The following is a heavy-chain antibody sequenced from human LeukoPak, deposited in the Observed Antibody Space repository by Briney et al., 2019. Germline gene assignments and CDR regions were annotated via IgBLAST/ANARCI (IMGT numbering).Heavy chain of an antibody. CDR1: GGSFSGYY. Sequence: PSETLSLTCAVYGGSFSGYYWSWTRQPPGKGLEWIGEINHSGSTNYNPSLKSRVTISVDTSKNQFSLKLSSVTAADTAVYYCARFQGVSRGVIKKDYYYYYGMDVWGQGTTVTVSS. V-gene: IGHV4-34*01. CDR3: ARFQGVSRGVIKKDYYYYYGMDV. J-gene: IGHJ6*02. D-gene: IGHD3-10*01. CDR2: INHSGST.